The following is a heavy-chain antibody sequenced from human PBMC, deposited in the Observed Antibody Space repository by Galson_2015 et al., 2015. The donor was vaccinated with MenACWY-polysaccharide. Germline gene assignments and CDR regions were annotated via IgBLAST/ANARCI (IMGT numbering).Heavy chain of an antibody. CDR3: ARLTIELGHDY. D-gene: IGHD1-1*01. CDR1: GFTFSNYW. CDR2: INSDASGT. J-gene: IGHJ4*02. Sequence: SLRLSCAASGFTFSNYWMHWVRHAPGKGPVWVSRINSDASGTDYADSVKGRFTISRDNAKNTLYLQMNSLRAEDTAVYYCARLTIELGHDYWGQGALVTVSA. V-gene: IGHV3-74*01.